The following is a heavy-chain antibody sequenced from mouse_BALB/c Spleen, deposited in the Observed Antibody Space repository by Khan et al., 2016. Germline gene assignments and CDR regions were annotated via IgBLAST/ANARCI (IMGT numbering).Heavy chain of an antibody. CDR2: IYPGDGDT. D-gene: IGHD2-3*01. CDR3: ARGGGDGLSFAY. Sequence: QVQLQQSGAELARPGASVKLSCKASGYTFTSYWMQWVKQRPGQGLEWIGAIYPGDGDTRYTQKFKGKATLTADKSSSTAYMQLSSLASEDSAVYYCARGGGDGLSFAYWGQGTLVTVSA. V-gene: IGHV1-87*01. J-gene: IGHJ3*01. CDR1: GYTFTSYW.